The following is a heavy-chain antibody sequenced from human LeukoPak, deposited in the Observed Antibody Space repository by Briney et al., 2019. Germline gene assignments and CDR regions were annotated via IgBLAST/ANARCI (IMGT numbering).Heavy chain of an antibody. V-gene: IGHV4-30-4*08. CDR2: IYYSGST. J-gene: IGHJ3*02. CDR3: ARDSSNFDYYDSSGYAFDI. Sequence: SETLSLTCTVSGGSISSGGYYWSWIRQHPGKGLEWIGYIYYSGSTCYNPSLKSRVTISVDTSKNQFSLKLSSVTAADTAVYYCARDSSNFDYYDSSGYAFDIWGQGTMVTVSS. D-gene: IGHD3-22*01. CDR1: GGSISSGGYY.